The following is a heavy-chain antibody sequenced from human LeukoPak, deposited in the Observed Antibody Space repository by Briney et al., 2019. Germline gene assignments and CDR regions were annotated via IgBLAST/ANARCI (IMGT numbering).Heavy chain of an antibody. CDR1: GCTFSSFG. Sequence: GGSLRLSCSASGCTFSSFGMHWVRQAPGKGLEYVSAISSNGGSTYYADSVKGRFTISRKNSKNTLYLQMSSLRPEDTAVYYCVKGDPTMEGRYFDYWGPGTLVTVSS. CDR2: ISSNGGST. CDR3: VKGDPTMEGRYFDY. D-gene: IGHD5-18*01. J-gene: IGHJ4*02. V-gene: IGHV3-64D*09.